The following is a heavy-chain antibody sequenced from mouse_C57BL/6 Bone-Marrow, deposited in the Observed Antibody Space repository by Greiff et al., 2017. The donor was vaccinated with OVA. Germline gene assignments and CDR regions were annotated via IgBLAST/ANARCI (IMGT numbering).Heavy chain of an antibody. V-gene: IGHV5-17*01. CDR1: GFTFSDYG. Sequence: EVQVVESGGGLVKPGGSLKLSCAASGFTFSDYGMHWVRQAPEKGLEWVAYISSGSSTIYYADTVKGRFTISRDNAKNTLFLQMTSLRSEDTAMYYCARLVYYGSLYAMDYWGQGTSVTVSS. CDR3: ARLVYYGSLYAMDY. D-gene: IGHD1-1*01. J-gene: IGHJ4*01. CDR2: ISSGSSTI.